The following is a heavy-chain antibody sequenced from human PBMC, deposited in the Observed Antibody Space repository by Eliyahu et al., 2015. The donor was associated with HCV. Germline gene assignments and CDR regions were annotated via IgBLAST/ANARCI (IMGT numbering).Heavy chain of an antibody. CDR2: VIPVLNIV. D-gene: IGHD3-3*01. CDR1: GGTFSSYA. V-gene: IGHV1-69*04. J-gene: IGHJ4*02. CDR3: ARGNYTYFDFWSGYCDFDY. Sequence: EVKKPGSSVKVSCKTSGGTFSSYAINWVRQAPGQGLEWMGRVIPVLNIVNYAPKFQGRVTFTADISTSTANMELSSLRSDDTAVYYCARGNYTYFDFWSGYCDFDYWGQGTLITVSS.